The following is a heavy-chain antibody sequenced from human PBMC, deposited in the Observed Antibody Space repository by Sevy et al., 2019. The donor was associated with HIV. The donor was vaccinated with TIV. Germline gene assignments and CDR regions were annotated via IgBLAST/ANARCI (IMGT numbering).Heavy chain of an antibody. J-gene: IGHJ4*02. Sequence: ASVKVSCKVSGYTLTEFSMHWVRQTPGKGLEWMGGFDPEDGETIYAQKFQGRVTMTEDTSTDTAYMELSSLRSEDTALYYCATPRSIAVAGLDYWGQGTLVTVSS. V-gene: IGHV1-24*01. CDR1: GYTLTEFS. CDR3: ATPRSIAVAGLDY. CDR2: FDPEDGET. D-gene: IGHD6-19*01.